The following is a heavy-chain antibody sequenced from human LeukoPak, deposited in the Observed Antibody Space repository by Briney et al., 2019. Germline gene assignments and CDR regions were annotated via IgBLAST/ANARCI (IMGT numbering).Heavy chain of an antibody. V-gene: IGHV1-69*13. D-gene: IGHD3-10*01. CDR1: GGTFSSYA. Sequence: ASVKVSFKASGGTFSSYAISWVRQAPGQGLEWMGGIIPIFGTANYAQKFQGRVTITADESTSTTYMELSSLRSEDTAVYYCARAKSMVRGVEVYYFYYMDVWGKGTTVTISS. CDR3: ARAKSMVRGVEVYYFYYMDV. J-gene: IGHJ6*03. CDR2: IIPIFGTA.